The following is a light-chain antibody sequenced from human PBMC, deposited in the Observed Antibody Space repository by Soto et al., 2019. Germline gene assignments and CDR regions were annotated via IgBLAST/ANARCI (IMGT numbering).Light chain of an antibody. J-gene: IGKJ1*01. CDR3: QKYNSAPPT. CDR2: SAS. CDR1: QGISNY. V-gene: IGKV1-27*01. Sequence: DIQMTQSPSSLSASVGDRGSITCRASQGISNYLAWYQQKPGEVPNLLIYSASTLQSGVPSRFSGSGSGTDFTLTISSLQPEDVSTYYCQKYNSAPPTFGQGTKVEIK.